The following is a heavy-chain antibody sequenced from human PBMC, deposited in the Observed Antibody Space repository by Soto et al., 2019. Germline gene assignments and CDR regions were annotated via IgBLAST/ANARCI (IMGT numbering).Heavy chain of an antibody. CDR2: ISGSGGST. J-gene: IGHJ3*02. CDR1: GFTFSSYA. Sequence: EVQLLESGGGLVQPGGSLRLSCAASGFTFSSYAMSWVRQAPGKGLEWVSAISGSGGSTYYADSVKGRFTISRDNSKNTLYLQMNSLRAEDTAVYYCAKARLVFNYYGSGRTKYTFDAFDIWGQGTMVTVSS. V-gene: IGHV3-23*01. D-gene: IGHD3-10*01. CDR3: AKARLVFNYYGSGRTKYTFDAFDI.